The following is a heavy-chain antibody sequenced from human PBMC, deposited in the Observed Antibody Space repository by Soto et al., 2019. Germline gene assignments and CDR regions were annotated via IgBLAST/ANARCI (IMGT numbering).Heavy chain of an antibody. CDR2: ISYDGSNK. V-gene: IGHV3-30*03. Sequence: GGSLRLSCAASGFTFSSYGMHWVRQAPGKGLEWVAVISYDGSNKYYADSVKGRFTISRDNSKKTLYLQMSSLTAEDSAIYYCARGSTDSYPGSRIFDFWGRGTLVTVSS. CDR1: GFTFSSYG. D-gene: IGHD3-10*01. J-gene: IGHJ4*02. CDR3: ARGSTDSYPGSRIFDF.